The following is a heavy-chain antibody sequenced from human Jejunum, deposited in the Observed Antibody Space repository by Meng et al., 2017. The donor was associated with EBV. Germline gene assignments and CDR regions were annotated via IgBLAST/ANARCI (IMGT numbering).Heavy chain of an antibody. CDR2: IYRRGSG. Sequence: VYLVEVGGGLIRLGGSLRLLCAASGFTVSSIYMSWVRQAPGKGLEWVLGIYRRGSGLYSDSVEGRFTISIDNSKNTLFLTMNSLRDEDTVVYYCARGGSRWYFFAYWGQGTLVTVSS. D-gene: IGHD6-13*01. J-gene: IGHJ4*02. CDR3: ARGGSRWYFFAY. V-gene: IGHV3-53*01. CDR1: GFTVSSIY.